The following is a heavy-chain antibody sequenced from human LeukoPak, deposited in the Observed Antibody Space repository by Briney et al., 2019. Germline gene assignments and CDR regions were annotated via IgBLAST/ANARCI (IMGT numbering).Heavy chain of an antibody. V-gene: IGHV3-7*01. CDR3: ARGEGGYYYDSSGYYYVPRMYYFDY. Sequence: GGSLRLSCAASGFTFSSYWMSWVRQAPGKGLEWVANIKQDGSEKYYVDSVKGRFTISRDNAKNSLYLQMNSLRAEDTAVYYCARGEGGYYYDSSGYYYVPRMYYFDYWGQGTLVTVSS. D-gene: IGHD3-22*01. CDR2: IKQDGSEK. J-gene: IGHJ4*02. CDR1: GFTFSSYW.